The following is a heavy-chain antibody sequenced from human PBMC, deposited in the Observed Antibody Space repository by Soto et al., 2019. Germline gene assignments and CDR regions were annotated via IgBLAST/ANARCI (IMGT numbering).Heavy chain of an antibody. J-gene: IGHJ6*03. CDR3: ARDGVNRITIFGVANYYYMDV. D-gene: IGHD3-3*01. CDR1: GYTFTSYY. V-gene: IGHV1-46*03. CDR2: INPSGGST. Sequence: GASVKVSCKASGYTFTSYYMHWVRQAPGQGLEWMGIINPSGGSTSYAQKFQGRATMTRDTSTSTVYMELSSLRSEDTAVYYCARDGVNRITIFGVANYYYMDVWGKGTTVTVSS.